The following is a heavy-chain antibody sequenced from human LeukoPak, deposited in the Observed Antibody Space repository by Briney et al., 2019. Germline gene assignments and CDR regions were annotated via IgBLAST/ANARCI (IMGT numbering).Heavy chain of an antibody. J-gene: IGHJ3*02. Sequence: GASVKVSCKASGFTFTSSAVQWVRQARGQRLEWIGWIVVGSGNTNYAQKFQERVTITRDMSTSTAYMELSSLRSEDTAVYYCAAARDYDFWSGYKIWGQGTMVTVSS. CDR3: AAARDYDFWSGYKI. D-gene: IGHD3-3*01. CDR1: GFTFTSSA. V-gene: IGHV1-58*01. CDR2: IVVGSGNT.